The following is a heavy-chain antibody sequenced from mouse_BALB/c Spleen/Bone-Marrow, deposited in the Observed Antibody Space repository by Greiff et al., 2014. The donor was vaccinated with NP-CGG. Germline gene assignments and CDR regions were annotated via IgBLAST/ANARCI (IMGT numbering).Heavy chain of an antibody. D-gene: IGHD4-1*01. V-gene: IGHV1-5*01. J-gene: IGHJ3*01. CDR2: IYPGNNDA. CDR1: GYTFTNYW. Sequence: EVQLQQSGTVLARPGASLRMSCKASGYTFTNYWINWIKQRPGQGLEWIGDIYPGNNDAKYTQKFKAKAKLTAVTSTSTADMELSSLTNEDSAVYYCARNWDWVFAYWGQGTLVTVSA. CDR3: ARNWDWVFAY.